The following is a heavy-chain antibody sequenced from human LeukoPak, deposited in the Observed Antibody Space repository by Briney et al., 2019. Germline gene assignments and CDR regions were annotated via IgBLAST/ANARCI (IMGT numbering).Heavy chain of an antibody. CDR3: ARGRRPYYGSGRAYYFDY. V-gene: IGHV3-48*03. Sequence: GGSLRLSCAASGFTFSSYEMNWVRQAPGKGLEWVSYISSSGSTIYYADSVKGRFTISRDNSKNTMYLQMNSLRDEDTAVYYCARGRRPYYGSGRAYYFDYWGQGTPVTVSS. J-gene: IGHJ4*02. CDR2: ISSSGSTI. D-gene: IGHD3-10*01. CDR1: GFTFSSYE.